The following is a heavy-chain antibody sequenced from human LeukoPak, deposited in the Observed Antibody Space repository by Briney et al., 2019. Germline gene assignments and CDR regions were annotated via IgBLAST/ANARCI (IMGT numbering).Heavy chain of an antibody. V-gene: IGHV3-64*01. CDR2: ISSNGGST. D-gene: IGHD3-22*01. CDR1: GFTFSIYA. Sequence: GGSLRLSCAASGFTFSIYAMHWVRQAPGKGLEYVSAISSNGGSTYYANSVKGRFTISRDNSKNTMYLQMGSVRAEDMAVYYCARGASGYRQSYFDYWGQGTLVTVSS. CDR3: ARGASGYRQSYFDY. J-gene: IGHJ4*02.